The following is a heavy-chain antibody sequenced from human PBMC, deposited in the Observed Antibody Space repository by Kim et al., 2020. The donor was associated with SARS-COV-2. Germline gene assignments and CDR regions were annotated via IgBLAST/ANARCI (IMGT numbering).Heavy chain of an antibody. CDR1: GFTFSSYA. D-gene: IGHD3-3*01. J-gene: IGHJ4*02. V-gene: IGHV3-23*01. CDR3: TKESALFSDS. CDR2: ISGSGSNK. Sequence: GGSLRLSCTASGFTFSSYAMSWVRQAPGMGLEWVSSISGSGSNKYYSDSLKGRLTISRDNSKNTLYLGMHSLKVEDTAFYYCTKESALFSDSWGQGTLVTVSA.